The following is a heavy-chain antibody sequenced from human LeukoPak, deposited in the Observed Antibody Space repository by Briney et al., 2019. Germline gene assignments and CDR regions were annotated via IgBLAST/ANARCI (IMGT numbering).Heavy chain of an antibody. D-gene: IGHD3-10*01. V-gene: IGHV3-30*04. CDR2: ISFDGTTE. J-gene: IGHJ4*02. CDR3: ARDNYGSGTYGYFDY. Sequence: GGSLRLSCAASGFTFSSHAIHWVRQAPGKGLEWVALISFDGTTEKYADSVKGRFTISRDNSNNTLYLQMNGLGAEDTAVHYCARDNYGSGTYGYFDYWGQGTLVTVSS. CDR1: GFTFSSHA.